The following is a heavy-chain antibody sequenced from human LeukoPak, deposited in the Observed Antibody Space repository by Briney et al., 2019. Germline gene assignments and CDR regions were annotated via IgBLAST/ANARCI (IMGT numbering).Heavy chain of an antibody. Sequence: PGGSLRLSCAASGFTFSSYAMSWVRQAPGKGLEWVSYISSRSSTIYYADSVKGRFTISRDNAENSLYLQMNSLRDEDTAVYYCARYLILDYWGQGTLVTVSS. CDR1: GFTFSSYA. D-gene: IGHD2-21*01. J-gene: IGHJ4*02. V-gene: IGHV3-48*02. CDR2: ISSRSSTI. CDR3: ARYLILDY.